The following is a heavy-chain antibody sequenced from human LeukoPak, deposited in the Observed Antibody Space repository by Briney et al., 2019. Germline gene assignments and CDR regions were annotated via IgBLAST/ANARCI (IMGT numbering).Heavy chain of an antibody. CDR3: ARAYCSGDTCYSATD. CDR1: GFTFSSYA. CDR2: ISYDGSNK. V-gene: IGHV3-30*04. J-gene: IGHJ4*02. D-gene: IGHD2-15*01. Sequence: GGSLRLSCAASGFTFSSYAMHWVRQAPGKGLDWVAVISYDGSNKYYADSGKGRFTISRDNSKNTLDLQMNSLKAEDTAVYYCARAYCSGDTCYSATDWGQGTLVTVSS.